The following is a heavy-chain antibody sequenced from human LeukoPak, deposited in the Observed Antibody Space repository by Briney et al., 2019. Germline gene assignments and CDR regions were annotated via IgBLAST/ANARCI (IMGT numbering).Heavy chain of an antibody. CDR3: TTDDSYSGYDWWDY. J-gene: IGHJ4*02. CDR2: IKSKTDGGTT. Sequence: PGGSPRLSCAASGFTFSNAWMSWVRQAPGKGLEWVGRIKSKTDGGTTDYAAPVKGRFTISRDDSKNTLYLQMNSLKTEDTAVYYCTTDDSYSGYDWWDYWGQGTLVTVSS. V-gene: IGHV3-15*01. CDR1: GFTFSNAW. D-gene: IGHD5-12*01.